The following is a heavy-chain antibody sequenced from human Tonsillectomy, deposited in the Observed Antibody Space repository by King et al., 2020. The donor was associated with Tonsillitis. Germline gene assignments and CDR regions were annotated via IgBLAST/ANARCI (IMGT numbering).Heavy chain of an antibody. CDR2: ISAYNGNT. J-gene: IGHJ4*02. D-gene: IGHD3-9*01. CDR3: ARVPPYYNVLTGSDERFDY. Sequence: QLVQSGGGVKKPGASVKVSCKASGYTFTSSGISWVRQAPGQGLEWMGWISAYNGNTNFAQKFQGRVTLTTDTSTSTAYMELRSLRSDDTAVYYCARVPPYYNVLTGSDERFDYWGQGALVTVSS. CDR1: GYTFTSSG. V-gene: IGHV1-18*04.